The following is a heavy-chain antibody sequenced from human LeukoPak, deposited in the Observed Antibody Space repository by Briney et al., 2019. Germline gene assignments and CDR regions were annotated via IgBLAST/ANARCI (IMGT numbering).Heavy chain of an antibody. J-gene: IGHJ4*02. V-gene: IGHV3-23*01. D-gene: IGHD6-13*01. CDR3: AKSSSSWYLGLVDY. CDR1: GFTFSSYA. Sequence: PGGSLRLSCAASGFTFSSYAMSWVRQAPGKGLEWVSAISGSGGSTYYEDSVKGRFTISRDNSRNTLYLQMNSLRAEDTAVYYCAKSSSSWYLGLVDYWGQGTLVTVSS. CDR2: ISGSGGST.